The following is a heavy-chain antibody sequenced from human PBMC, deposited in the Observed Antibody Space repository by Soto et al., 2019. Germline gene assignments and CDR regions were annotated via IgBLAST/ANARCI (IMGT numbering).Heavy chain of an antibody. D-gene: IGHD4-4*01. V-gene: IGHV3-33*01. J-gene: IGHJ6*02. CDR3: AGGEMTTVTSHALDV. CDR1: GFTFSSYG. Sequence: QVQLVESGGGVVQPGRSLRLSCAASGFTFSSYGMHWVRQAPGKGLEWVAVIWYDGSNKYYADSVKGRFTISRDNSKNTLYLQMNSLRAEDTAVYYCAGGEMTTVTSHALDVWGQGTTVTVSS. CDR2: IWYDGSNK.